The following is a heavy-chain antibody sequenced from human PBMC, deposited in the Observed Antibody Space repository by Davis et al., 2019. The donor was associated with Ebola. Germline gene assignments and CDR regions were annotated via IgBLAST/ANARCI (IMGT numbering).Heavy chain of an antibody. CDR3: ASTVLRYLDWFEYGMDV. V-gene: IGHV1-69*06. CDR2: IIPSFGPA. J-gene: IGHJ6*02. CDR1: RCTFSSYA. D-gene: IGHD3-9*01. Sequence: SVQVSCKASRCTFSSYAISWVRQPPGQRLEWMGRIIPSFGPANYAQKFQGRVTITADKSTSQAYMELRSLRSEDTAVYYCASTVLRYLDWFEYGMDVWGQGTTVTVSS.